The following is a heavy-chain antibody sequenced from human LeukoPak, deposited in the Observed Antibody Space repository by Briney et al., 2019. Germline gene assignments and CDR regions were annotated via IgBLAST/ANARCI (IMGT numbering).Heavy chain of an antibody. CDR3: ARHRYPTPGIDY. J-gene: IGHJ4*02. V-gene: IGHV3-30-3*01. CDR2: ISYDGSNK. CDR1: GFTFSSYA. Sequence: GGSLRLSCAASGFTFSSYAMHWVRQAPGKGLEWVAVISYDGSNKYYADSVKGRFTISRDNAKNSLFLQINSLRAEDTAVYYCARHRYPTPGIDYWGQGTLVTVSS. D-gene: IGHD4-23*01.